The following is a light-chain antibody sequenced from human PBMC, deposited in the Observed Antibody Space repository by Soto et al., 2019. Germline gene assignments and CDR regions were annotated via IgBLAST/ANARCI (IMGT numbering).Light chain of an antibody. CDR3: RSCTSSSTLV. CDR1: SSDVGGYNF. J-gene: IGLJ2*01. CDR2: DVT. V-gene: IGLV2-14*01. Sequence: QSALTQPASVSWSPGQSITISCTGTSSDVGGYNFVSWYQQHPGKAPKLMIYDVTNRPSGVSNRFSGSKSGNTASLTISGLQAEDEADYYCRSCTSSSTLVFGGGTKLTVL.